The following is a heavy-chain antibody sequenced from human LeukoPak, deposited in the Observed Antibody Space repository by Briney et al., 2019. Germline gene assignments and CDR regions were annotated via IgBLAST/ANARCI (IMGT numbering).Heavy chain of an antibody. CDR1: GGSISSGGYY. CDR2: IYYSGST. Sequence: SETLSLTCTVSGGSISSGGYYWSWIRQHPGKGLEWIGYIYYSGSTYYNPSLKSRVTISVDTSKNQFSLKLSSVTAADTAVYYCAREGLTSNWFDPWGLGTLVTVSS. CDR3: AREGLTSNWFDP. J-gene: IGHJ5*02. V-gene: IGHV4-31*03.